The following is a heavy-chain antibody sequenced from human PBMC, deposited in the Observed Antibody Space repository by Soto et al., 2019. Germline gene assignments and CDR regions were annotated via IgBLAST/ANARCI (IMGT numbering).Heavy chain of an antibody. CDR3: ARDRPDDFWSGYYYYYYGMDV. Sequence: PGGSLRLSCAASGFTFSSYSMNWVRQAPGKGLEWVSSISSSSSYIYYADSVKGRFTISRDNAKNSLHLQMNSLRAEDTAVYYCARDRPDDFWSGYYYYYYGMDVWGQGTTVTVSS. CDR2: ISSSSSYI. V-gene: IGHV3-21*01. D-gene: IGHD3-3*01. CDR1: GFTFSSYS. J-gene: IGHJ6*02.